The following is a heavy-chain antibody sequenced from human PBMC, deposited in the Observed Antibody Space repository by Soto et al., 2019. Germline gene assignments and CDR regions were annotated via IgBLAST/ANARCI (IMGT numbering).Heavy chain of an antibody. J-gene: IGHJ6*03. CDR1: GYTFTSYG. CDR2: ISAYNGNT. V-gene: IGHV1-18*01. D-gene: IGHD2-15*01. CDR3: ARFGGEPYCSGGSCYPYYSYYYMDV. Sequence: ASVKVSCKASGYTFTSYGISWVRQAPGQGLEWMGWISAYNGNTNYAQKLQGRVTMTTDTSTSTGYMELRSLGSDDTAVYYRARFGGEPYCSGGSCYPYYSYYYMDVWGKGTTVTVSS.